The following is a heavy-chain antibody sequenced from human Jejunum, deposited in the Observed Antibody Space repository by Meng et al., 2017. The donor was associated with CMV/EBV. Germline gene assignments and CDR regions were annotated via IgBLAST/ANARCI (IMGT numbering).Heavy chain of an antibody. Sequence: GFTFRIYRMCWVRQAPGKGLEWVSYISSTGRTLYYADSVKGRFTISRDIPKNSLYLQMNSLRAEDTAVYYCVRVQTRQLAEAFDYWGQGTLVTVSS. D-gene: IGHD1-1*01. V-gene: IGHV3-48*04. J-gene: IGHJ4*02. CDR2: ISSTGRTL. CDR3: VRVQTRQLAEAFDY. CDR1: GFTFRIYR.